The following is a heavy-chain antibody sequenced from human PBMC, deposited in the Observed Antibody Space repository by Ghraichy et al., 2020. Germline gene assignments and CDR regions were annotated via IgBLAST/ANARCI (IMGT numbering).Heavy chain of an antibody. CDR1: GVFFSDYY. CDR2: VNHSGST. J-gene: IGHJ1*01. CDR3: ARAYASPSGRFFQP. V-gene: IGHV4-34*01. Sequence: SETLSLSCTVSGVFFSDYYWSWIRQVPGKGLEWIGEVNHSGSTNYKSSLKSRVTISVETSRSQFNLKLRSVSAADTGVDYCARAYASPSGRFFQPWGQGTLVTVSS. D-gene: IGHD6-6*01.